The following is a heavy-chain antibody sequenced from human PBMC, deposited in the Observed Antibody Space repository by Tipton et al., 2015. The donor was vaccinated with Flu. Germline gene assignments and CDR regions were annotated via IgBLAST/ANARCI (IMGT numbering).Heavy chain of an antibody. V-gene: IGHV4-59*10. Sequence: TLSLTCAVYGGSFSGYYWSWIRQPAGKGLEWIGRIYTSGSTYYNPSLKSRVTISVDTSKNQFSLKLSSVTAADTAVYYCARVRAIYYDSSGLSPGYFDYWGQGTLVTVSS. J-gene: IGHJ4*02. CDR3: ARVRAIYYDSSGLSPGYFDY. CDR1: GGSFSGYY. D-gene: IGHD3-22*01. CDR2: IYTSGST.